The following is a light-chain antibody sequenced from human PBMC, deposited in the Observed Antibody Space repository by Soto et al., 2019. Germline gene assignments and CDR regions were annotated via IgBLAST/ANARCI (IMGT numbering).Light chain of an antibody. CDR2: EVS. V-gene: IGLV2-14*01. CDR1: SSDVGGYNY. CDR3: SSYTSSHTYV. J-gene: IGLJ1*01. Sequence: QSVLTQPASMSGSPGQSITVSCTGTSSDVGGYNYVSWYQQHPGKAPKLMIYEVSNRPSGVSNRFSGSKSGNTASLTISGLQAEDEADYFCSSYTSSHTYVFGSGTKLTVL.